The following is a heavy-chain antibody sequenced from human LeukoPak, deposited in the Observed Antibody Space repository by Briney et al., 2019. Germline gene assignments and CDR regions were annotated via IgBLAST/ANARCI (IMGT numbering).Heavy chain of an antibody. V-gene: IGHV4-59*08. CDR1: GGSISSYY. Sequence: SETLSLTCTVSGGSISSYYWSWIRQPPGKGLEWIGYIYYSGSTNYNPSLKSRVTISVDTSKNQFSLKLSSVTAADTAVYYCARGSRSARYYYDSSGKHDDYWGQGTLVTVSS. J-gene: IGHJ4*02. CDR2: IYYSGST. D-gene: IGHD3-22*01. CDR3: ARGSRSARYYYDSSGKHDDY.